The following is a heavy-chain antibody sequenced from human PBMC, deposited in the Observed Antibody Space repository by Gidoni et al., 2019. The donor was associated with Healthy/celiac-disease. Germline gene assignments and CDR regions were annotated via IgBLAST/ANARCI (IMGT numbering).Heavy chain of an antibody. D-gene: IGHD5-12*01. CDR2: TYYRSKWYN. V-gene: IGHV6-1*01. CDR1: GDSVSSNSAA. Sequence: QVQLQQSGPGLVKPSQPLSLTCAISGDSVSSNSAAWNWIRQSPSRGIEWLGRTYYRSKWYNDYAVSVKSRITINPDTSKNQFSLQLNSVTPEDTAVYYCARGGDGYNYRLGYYGMDVWGQGTTVTVSS. CDR3: ARGGDGYNYRLGYYGMDV. J-gene: IGHJ6*02.